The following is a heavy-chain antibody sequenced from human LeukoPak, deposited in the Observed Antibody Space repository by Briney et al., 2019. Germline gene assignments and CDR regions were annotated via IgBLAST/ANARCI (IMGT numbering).Heavy chain of an antibody. Sequence: ASVKVSCKASGGTFSSYTISWVRQAPGQGLEWMGRIIPILGIANYAQKFQGRVTITADKSTSTAYMELSSLRSEDTAVYYCAKVAVVVPAAIHGLYYFDYWGQGTLVTVSS. CDR1: GGTFSSYT. CDR3: AKVAVVVPAAIHGLYYFDY. V-gene: IGHV1-69*02. J-gene: IGHJ4*02. D-gene: IGHD2-2*02. CDR2: IIPILGIA.